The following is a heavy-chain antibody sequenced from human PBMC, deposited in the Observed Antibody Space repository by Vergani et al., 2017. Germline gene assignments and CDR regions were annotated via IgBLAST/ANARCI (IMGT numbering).Heavy chain of an antibody. V-gene: IGHV5-51*01. J-gene: IGHJ6*02. CDR3: ARLYGSGWGPAWYGMDV. CDR2: IYPSDSDI. CDR1: GYSFTNYW. D-gene: IGHD6-19*01. Sequence: EVQLVQSGAEVKKPGEPLKISCKGSGYSFTNYWIGWVRQKPGKGLEWMGIIYPSDSDIRYSPSFQDQVTVSADKSISTAYLQWSSLKASDTAMYYCARLYGSGWGPAWYGMDVWGQGTTVTVSS.